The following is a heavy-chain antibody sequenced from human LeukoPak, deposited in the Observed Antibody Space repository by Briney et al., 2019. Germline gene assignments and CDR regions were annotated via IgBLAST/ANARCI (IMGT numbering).Heavy chain of an antibody. CDR1: GGSFSGYY. CDR2: INHSGST. D-gene: IGHD2-21*02. V-gene: IGHV4-34*01. CDR3: ARDDPIIVVVTAIEGAFDI. J-gene: IGHJ3*02. Sequence: PSETLSLTCAVYGGSFSGYYWSWIRQPPGKGLEWIGEINHSGSTNYNPSLKSRVTISVDTSKNQFSLKLSSVTAADTAVYYCARDDPIIVVVTAIEGAFDIWGQGTMVTVSS.